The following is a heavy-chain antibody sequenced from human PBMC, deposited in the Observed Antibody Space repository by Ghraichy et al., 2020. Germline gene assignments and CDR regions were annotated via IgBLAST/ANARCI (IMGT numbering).Heavy chain of an antibody. J-gene: IGHJ4*02. D-gene: IGHD5-24*01. CDR3: ARDFSNYCFDY. CDR2: IKQDGSEE. Sequence: GGSLRLSCAASGFTFNKFRMSWVRQAPGKGLEWVAEIKQDGSEEYYVDSVKGRFIVSRDDAKNSMYLQMNSLRADDTAVYYCARDFSNYCFDYWGQGTLVTVSS. CDR1: GFTFNKFR. V-gene: IGHV3-7*01.